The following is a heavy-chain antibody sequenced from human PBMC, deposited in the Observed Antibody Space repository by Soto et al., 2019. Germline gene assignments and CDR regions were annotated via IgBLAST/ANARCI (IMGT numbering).Heavy chain of an antibody. V-gene: IGHV3-21*01. J-gene: IGHJ4*02. CDR1: GFPFSSKS. CDR3: ARPRPYSSSSGFDY. CDR2: ISSSSSYI. Sequence: PGGALKLSCAAPGFPFSSKSINWVRQAQGKGLEWVSSISSSSSYIYYADSVKGRFTISRDNAKNSLYLQMNSLRAEDTAVYYCARPRPYSSSSGFDYWGQGTLVTVSS. D-gene: IGHD6-6*01.